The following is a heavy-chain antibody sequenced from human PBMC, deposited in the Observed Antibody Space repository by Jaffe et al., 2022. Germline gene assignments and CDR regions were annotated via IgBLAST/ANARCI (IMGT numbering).Heavy chain of an antibody. CDR3: ARGGCSGGSCYSRLLGDAFDI. Sequence: QVQLVQSGAEVKKPGSSVKVSCKASGGTFSSYAISWVRQAPGQGLEWMGGIIPIFGTANYAQKFQGRVTITADESTSTAYMELSSLRSEDTAVYYCARGGCSGGSCYSRLLGDAFDIWGQGTMVTVSS. D-gene: IGHD2-15*01. J-gene: IGHJ3*02. V-gene: IGHV1-69*01. CDR2: IIPIFGTA. CDR1: GGTFSSYA.